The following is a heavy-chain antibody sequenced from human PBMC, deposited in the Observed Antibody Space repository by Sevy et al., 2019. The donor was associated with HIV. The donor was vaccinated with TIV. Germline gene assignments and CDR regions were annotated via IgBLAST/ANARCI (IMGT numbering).Heavy chain of an antibody. V-gene: IGHV3-30*18. CDR2: ISYDGNNK. D-gene: IGHD5-18*01. CDR3: AKEIGYSYGYDY. J-gene: IGHJ4*02. Sequence: GSLRLPCAAPGFTFQNYGKHRGRQAPGKGLGGGAVISYDGNNKYYADSVKGRFTIPRDNSKNTLYLQMNSLRAEDTAGYYCAKEIGYSYGYDYWGQGTLVTVSS. CDR1: GFTFQNYG.